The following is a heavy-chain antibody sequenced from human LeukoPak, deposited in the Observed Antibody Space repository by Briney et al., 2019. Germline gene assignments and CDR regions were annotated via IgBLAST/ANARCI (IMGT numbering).Heavy chain of an antibody. D-gene: IGHD4-17*01. CDR2: ISWNSGSI. V-gene: IGHV3-9*01. J-gene: IGHJ6*02. CDR1: GFTFDDYA. CDR3: AKDIGSLRPYYYYGMDV. Sequence: GGSLRLSCAASGFTFDDYAMHWVRQAPGKGLEWVSGISWNSGSIGYADSVKGRSTISRDNAKNSLYLQMNSLRAEDTALYYCAKDIGSLRPYYYYGMDVWGQGTTVTVSS.